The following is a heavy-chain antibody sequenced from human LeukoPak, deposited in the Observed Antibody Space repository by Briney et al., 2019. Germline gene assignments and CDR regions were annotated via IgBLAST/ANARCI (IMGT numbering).Heavy chain of an antibody. CDR2: ISDSGGST. CDR1: GFTFSNYA. Sequence: GGSLRLSCAPSGFTFSNYAMSWVRQAPGKGLEWVSTISDSGGSTFYADSVKGRFTVSRDSSKNTLFLQMNSLRAEDTAVYYCARKPAIGHAPLDYWGQGTLVTVSS. J-gene: IGHJ4*02. CDR3: ARKPAIGHAPLDY. V-gene: IGHV3-23*01. D-gene: IGHD1-14*01.